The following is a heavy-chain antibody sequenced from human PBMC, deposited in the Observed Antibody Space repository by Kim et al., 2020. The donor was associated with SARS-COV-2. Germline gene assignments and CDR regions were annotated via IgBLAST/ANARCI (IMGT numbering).Heavy chain of an antibody. CDR3: AKELGGDFGSGCPDASGI. V-gene: IGHV3-23*01. Sequence: GSLRLSCAASGFTFSTYAMSWVRQAPGKGLEWVSGISGSGRSTYYADSVKGRFTISRDNSKNTLYLQMSSLTADDTALYYCAKELGGDFGSGCPDASGIWGQGTMVTVSS. CDR2: ISGSGRST. D-gene: IGHD3-3*01. CDR1: GFTFSTYA. J-gene: IGHJ3*02.